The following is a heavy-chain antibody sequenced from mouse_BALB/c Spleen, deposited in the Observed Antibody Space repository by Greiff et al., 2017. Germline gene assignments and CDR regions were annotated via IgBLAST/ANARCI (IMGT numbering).Heavy chain of an antibody. Sequence: VQLQQSGTVLARPGASVKMSCKASGYSFTSYWMHWVKQRPGQGLEWIGAIYPGNSDTSYNQKFKGKAKLTAVTSASTAYMELSSLTNEDSAVYYCTSDGSSAWFAYWGQGTLVTVSA. V-gene: IGHV1-5*01. CDR1: GYSFTSYW. D-gene: IGHD1-1*01. CDR3: TSDGSSAWFAY. J-gene: IGHJ3*01. CDR2: IYPGNSDT.